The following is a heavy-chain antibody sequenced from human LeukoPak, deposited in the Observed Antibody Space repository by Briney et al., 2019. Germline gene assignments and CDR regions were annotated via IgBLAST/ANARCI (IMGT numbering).Heavy chain of an antibody. V-gene: IGHV3-33*01. CDR2: IWYDGSNK. D-gene: IGHD2/OR15-2a*01. J-gene: IGHJ2*01. Sequence: GRSLRLSCAASGFTFSSYGMHWVRQAPGKGLEWVAVIWYDGSNKYYPDSVQGRFTISRDNSKNTLYLQVNSLRAEDTAVYYCARDRSMSGWYIDLWGRGTLVTVYS. CDR1: GFTFSSYG. CDR3: ARDRSMSGWYIDL.